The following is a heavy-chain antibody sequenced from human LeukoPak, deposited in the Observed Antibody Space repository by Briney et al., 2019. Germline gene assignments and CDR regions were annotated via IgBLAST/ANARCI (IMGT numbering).Heavy chain of an antibody. D-gene: IGHD6-13*01. Sequence: GGSLRLSCAASGFTFSNYVMSWVRQAPGKGLEWVSAISGNGGSTYDADSVKGRFTISRDNSKNTLCLKMSSLRADDTAVYYCAKASSSSWPYDFEYWGQGTLVTVSS. V-gene: IGHV3-23*01. CDR2: ISGNGGST. J-gene: IGHJ4*02. CDR3: AKASSSSWPYDFEY. CDR1: GFTFSNYV.